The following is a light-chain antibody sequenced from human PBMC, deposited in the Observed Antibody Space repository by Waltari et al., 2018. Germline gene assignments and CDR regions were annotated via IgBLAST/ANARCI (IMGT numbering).Light chain of an antibody. J-gene: IGKJ5*01. CDR3: QQHNRWPPIA. CDR2: DAS. V-gene: IGKV3-15*01. Sequence: EVVMTQSPDTLSVSPGGRATLSCRASPRIATHLAWYQQGRGQSPRLLIFDASTRATSISGRFRGSGSGTEFTLTISSLQSEDSAVYYCQQHNRWPPIAFGQGTRLEIK. CDR1: PRIATH.